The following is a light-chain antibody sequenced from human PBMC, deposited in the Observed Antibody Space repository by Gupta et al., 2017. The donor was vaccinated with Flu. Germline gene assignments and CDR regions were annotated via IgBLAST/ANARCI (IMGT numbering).Light chain of an antibody. CDR3: QQRYSTPFT. J-gene: IGKJ2*01. CDR1: QSISSY. Sequence: DIQMTQSPSSLSASVVDRVTITCRASQSISSYLDWYQQKPGKAPKLLIYAASRLQSGVPSRFSGSGSGTDFTLTISSLQPEDFATYYCQQRYSTPFTFGQGTKVEIK. CDR2: AAS. V-gene: IGKV1-39*01.